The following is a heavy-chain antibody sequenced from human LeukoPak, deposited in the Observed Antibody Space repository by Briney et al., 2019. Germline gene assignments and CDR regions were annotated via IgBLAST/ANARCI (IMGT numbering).Heavy chain of an antibody. V-gene: IGHV3-66*01. CDR1: GFTVTDNH. CDR2: TYSGGTT. CDR3: AKDRAAYSSLLDY. D-gene: IGHD4-11*01. J-gene: IGHJ4*02. Sequence: GGSLRLSCAASGFTVTDNHMTWVRQAPGQGLQWVSITYSGGTTYYADFVKDRFTMSRDNSKNTLYLHLNSLGADDTAMYYCAKDRAAYSSLLDYWGQGTLVTVSS.